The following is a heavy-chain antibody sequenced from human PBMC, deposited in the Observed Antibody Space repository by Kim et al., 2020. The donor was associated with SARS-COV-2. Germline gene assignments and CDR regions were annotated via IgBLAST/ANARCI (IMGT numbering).Heavy chain of an antibody. CDR3: AKDGYCSGGSCQTPLNYFRY. J-gene: IGHJ1*01. D-gene: IGHD2-15*01. V-gene: IGHV3-9*01. CDR1: GFTFDDYA. CDR2: ISWNSGSI. Sequence: GGSLRLSCAASGFTFDDYAMHWVRQAPGKGLEWVSGISWNSGSIGYADSVKGRFTISSDNAKNSLYLEMNSLRAEDTALYYCAKDGYCSGGSCQTPLNYFRYWGQGTLVTVSS.